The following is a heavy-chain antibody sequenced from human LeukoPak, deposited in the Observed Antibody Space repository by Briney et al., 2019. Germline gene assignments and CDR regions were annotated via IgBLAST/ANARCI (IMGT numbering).Heavy chain of an antibody. CDR2: IYSGGST. J-gene: IGHJ5*02. CDR3: AKLLSGYCSRTSCLNWFDP. D-gene: IGHD2-2*01. Sequence: GGSLRLSCAASGFTVSSNYMSWVRQAPGKGLEWVSVIYSGGSTYYADSVKGRFTVSRDNSKNTLYLQMNSLRAEDTAVYYCAKLLSGYCSRTSCLNWFDPWGQGTLVTVSS. CDR1: GFTVSSNY. V-gene: IGHV3-53*01.